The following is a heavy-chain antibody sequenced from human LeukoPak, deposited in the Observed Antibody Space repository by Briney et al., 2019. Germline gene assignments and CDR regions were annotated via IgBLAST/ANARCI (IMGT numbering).Heavy chain of an antibody. Sequence: PGGSLRLSCAASGFTFSDYGMRGVRQAPVKGRQWVAVIWFDGSNKYYADSVEGRFTVSRDNSKYTVNLQMNSLRAEDTAVYYCARDLGITADGNYFDYWGQGTLVTVSS. J-gene: IGHJ4*02. CDR2: IWFDGSNK. D-gene: IGHD6-13*01. CDR1: GFTFSDYG. V-gene: IGHV3-33*01. CDR3: ARDLGITADGNYFDY.